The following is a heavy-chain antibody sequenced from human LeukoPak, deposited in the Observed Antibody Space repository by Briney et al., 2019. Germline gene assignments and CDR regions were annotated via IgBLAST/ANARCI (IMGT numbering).Heavy chain of an antibody. CDR3: ARGSTDYYGMDV. Sequence: PGGSLRLSCAASGFTFSSYAMSWVRQAPGKGLEWVSVIYSGGSTYYADSVKGRFTISRDNSKNTLYLQMNSLRAEDTAVYYCARGSTDYYGMDVWGQGTTVTVSS. D-gene: IGHD1-1*01. J-gene: IGHJ6*02. CDR1: GFTFSSYA. CDR2: IYSGGST. V-gene: IGHV3-66*01.